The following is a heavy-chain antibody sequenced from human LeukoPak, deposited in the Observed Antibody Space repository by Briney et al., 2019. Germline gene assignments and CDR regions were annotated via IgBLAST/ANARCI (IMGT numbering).Heavy chain of an antibody. CDR1: GYTFTSYA. Sequence: ASVTVSCKASGYTFTSYAISWVRQAPGQGLEWMGGIIPIFGTANYAQKFQGRVTITADKSTSTAYMELSSLRSEDTAVYYCARLHYSSSSFYYYYMDVWGKGTTVTVSS. D-gene: IGHD6-6*01. J-gene: IGHJ6*03. CDR2: IIPIFGTA. CDR3: ARLHYSSSSFYYYYMDV. V-gene: IGHV1-69*06.